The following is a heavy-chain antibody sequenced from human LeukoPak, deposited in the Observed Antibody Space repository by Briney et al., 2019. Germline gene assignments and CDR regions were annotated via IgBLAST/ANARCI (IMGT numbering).Heavy chain of an antibody. V-gene: IGHV3-23*01. CDR2: ISGSGGST. Sequence: GVSLRLSCAASGFTFSSYAMSWVRQAPGKGLEWVSAISGSGGSTYYADSVKGRFTISRDNSKNTLYLQMNSLRAEDTAVYYCAKGMTPYYYYYYMDVWGKGTTVTVSS. CDR3: AKGMTPYYYYYYMDV. J-gene: IGHJ6*03. CDR1: GFTFSSYA.